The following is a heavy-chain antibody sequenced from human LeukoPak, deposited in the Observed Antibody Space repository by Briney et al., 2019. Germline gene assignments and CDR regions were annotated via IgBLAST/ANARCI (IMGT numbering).Heavy chain of an antibody. J-gene: IGHJ4*02. V-gene: IGHV4-59*01. D-gene: IGHD6-19*01. CDR1: GGSISSYY. Sequence: SETLSLTCTVSGGSISSYYWSWIRQPAGKGLEWIGNIYYTGSTNYNPSLKSRVTISVDTSKNQFSLKLSSVTAADTAVYYCARALSSGWYPYSIGGLWFDYWGQGTLVTVSS. CDR2: IYYTGST. CDR3: ARALSSGWYPYSIGGLWFDY.